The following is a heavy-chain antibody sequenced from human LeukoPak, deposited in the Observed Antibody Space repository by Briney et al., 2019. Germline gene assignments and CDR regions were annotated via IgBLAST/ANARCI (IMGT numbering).Heavy chain of an antibody. J-gene: IGHJ3*02. V-gene: IGHV3-21*01. D-gene: IGHD6-19*01. CDR2: ISSSSSYI. CDR1: GFTFSSYG. CDR3: AREPERSTGLYSDAFDM. Sequence: GGTLRLSCAASGFTFSSYGMSWVRQAPGKGLEWVSSISSSSSYIYYADSVKGRFTISRDNAKNSLFLQMNSLRVDDTAVYYCAREPERSTGLYSDAFDMWGQGTMVTVSS.